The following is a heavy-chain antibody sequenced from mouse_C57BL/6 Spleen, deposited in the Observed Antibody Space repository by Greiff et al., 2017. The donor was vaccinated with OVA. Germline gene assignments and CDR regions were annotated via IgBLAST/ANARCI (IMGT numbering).Heavy chain of an antibody. Sequence: QVQLQQPGAELVKPGASVKLSCKASGYTFTSYWMHWVKQRPGQGLEWIGMIHPNSGSTNYNEKFKSKATLTVDKSSSTAYMQLSSQTSEDSAVYYSARAERGYFDVWGTGTTVTVSS. CDR1: GYTFTSYW. CDR2: IHPNSGST. J-gene: IGHJ1*03. CDR3: ARAERGYFDV. V-gene: IGHV1-64*01.